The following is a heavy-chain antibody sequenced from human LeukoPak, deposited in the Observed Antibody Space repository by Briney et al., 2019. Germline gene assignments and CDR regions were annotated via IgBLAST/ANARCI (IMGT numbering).Heavy chain of an antibody. D-gene: IGHD3-10*01. CDR3: AKDRIILSFGDASKH. J-gene: IGHJ1*01. V-gene: IGHV3-30*18. CDR2: ISHDGNYK. Sequence: GGPLRLSCAASGFIFSGYGMHWVRQAPGKGLEWVALISHDGNYKHYADSVKGRFTISRDNSKNTLYLEMNSLRVEDTAVYYCAKDRIILSFGDASKHWGQGALVTVSS. CDR1: GFIFSGYG.